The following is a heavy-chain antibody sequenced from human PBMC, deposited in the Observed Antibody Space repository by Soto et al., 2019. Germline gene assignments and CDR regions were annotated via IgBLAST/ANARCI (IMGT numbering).Heavy chain of an antibody. CDR2: ISSSDTYI. CDR3: ARGRYNGYAGEHGLDV. J-gene: IGHJ3*01. CDR1: GFTFSSHS. Sequence: EVQLVESGGGLVKPGGSLRLSCAVSGFTFSSHSMNWVRQAPGKGLECVSSISSSDTYIHYADSVKGRFIISRDDATSSLYLQMNSLRVDDTAVYYCARGRYNGYAGEHGLDVWGQGTMVTVSS. D-gene: IGHD5-12*01. V-gene: IGHV3-21*01.